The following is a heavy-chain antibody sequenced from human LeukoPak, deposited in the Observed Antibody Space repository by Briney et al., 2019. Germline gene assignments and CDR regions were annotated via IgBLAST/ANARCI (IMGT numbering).Heavy chain of an antibody. J-gene: IGHJ3*02. CDR2: IYPGDSDT. Sequence: GESLKISCKGSGYSFTSYWIGWVRQMPGKGLEWMGIIYPGDSDTRYSPSFQGQVTISADKSISTAYLRWSSLKASDTAMYYCARPTVMYYDFWSGPRRDDAFDIWGQGTMVTVSS. CDR3: ARPTVMYYDFWSGPRRDDAFDI. V-gene: IGHV5-51*01. D-gene: IGHD3-3*01. CDR1: GYSFTSYW.